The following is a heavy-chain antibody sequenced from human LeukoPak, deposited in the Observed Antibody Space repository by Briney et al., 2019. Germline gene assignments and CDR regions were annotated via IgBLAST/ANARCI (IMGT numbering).Heavy chain of an antibody. Sequence: ASVKVSCKASGGTFSSYAISWVRQAPGQGLEWMGGIIPIFGTANYALKFQGRVTITADESTSTAYMELSSLRSEDTAVYYCARDGEGIAARILDYWGQGTLVTVSS. CDR1: GGTFSSYA. D-gene: IGHD6-6*01. CDR2: IIPIFGTA. CDR3: ARDGEGIAARILDY. J-gene: IGHJ4*02. V-gene: IGHV1-69*01.